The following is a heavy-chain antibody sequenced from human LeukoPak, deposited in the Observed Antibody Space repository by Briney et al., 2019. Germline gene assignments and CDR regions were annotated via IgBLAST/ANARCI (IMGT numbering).Heavy chain of an antibody. CDR3: AKLTTPGVTDY. Sequence: GGSLRLSCAASGFTFSSYAMTWVRQAPGKGLEWVSGITGSGISPYYADSVKGRFTISRDNSKNMLFLQMDSLRAEDTALYYCAKLTTPGVTDYWGQGTLDTVSS. CDR1: GFTFSSYA. J-gene: IGHJ4*02. V-gene: IGHV3-23*01. D-gene: IGHD1-1*01. CDR2: ITGSGISP.